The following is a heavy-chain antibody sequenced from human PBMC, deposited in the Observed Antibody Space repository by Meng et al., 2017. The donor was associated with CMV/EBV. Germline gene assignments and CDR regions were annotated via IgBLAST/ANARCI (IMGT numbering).Heavy chain of an antibody. Sequence: SETLSLTCTVSGGSISSYYWSWIRQPPGKGLEWIGYIYYSGSTNYNPSLKSRVTISVDTSENQFSLKLSSVTAADTAVYYCARDQTYYDFWSGYHEYNWFDPWGQGTLVTVSS. CDR2: IYYSGST. D-gene: IGHD3-3*01. J-gene: IGHJ5*02. CDR3: ARDQTYYDFWSGYHEYNWFDP. CDR1: GGSISSYY. V-gene: IGHV4-59*01.